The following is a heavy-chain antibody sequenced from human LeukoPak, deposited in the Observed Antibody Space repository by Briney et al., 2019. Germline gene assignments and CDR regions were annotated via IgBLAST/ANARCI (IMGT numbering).Heavy chain of an antibody. J-gene: IGHJ4*02. Sequence: GGTLRLSCAACGFTFSSYGMSWVRQAPGKGLEWVSAISGSGGSTYYADSVKGRFTISRDNSKNTLYLQMNSLRAEDTAVYYCAKEISGSYDYWGQGTLVTVSS. CDR3: AKEISGSYDY. CDR2: ISGSGGST. V-gene: IGHV3-23*01. D-gene: IGHD1-26*01. CDR1: GFTFSSYG.